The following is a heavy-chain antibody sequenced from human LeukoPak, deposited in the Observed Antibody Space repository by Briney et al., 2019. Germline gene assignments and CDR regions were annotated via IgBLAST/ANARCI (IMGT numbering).Heavy chain of an antibody. Sequence: GASVKVSCKASGYTFTNYYVHWVRQAPGQGPEYMGIINPSAGNTNYAQKFRGRITMTRDTPTTTVYMELSSLVSEDTAVYYCARERPSKCYFDYWGQGTLVTVSS. CDR1: GYTFTNYY. J-gene: IGHJ4*02. V-gene: IGHV1-46*01. CDR2: INPSAGNT. CDR3: ARERPSKCYFDY.